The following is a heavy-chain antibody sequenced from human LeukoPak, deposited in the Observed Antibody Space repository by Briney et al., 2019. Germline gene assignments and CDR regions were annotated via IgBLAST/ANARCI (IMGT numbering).Heavy chain of an antibody. CDR1: GGSISSYY. D-gene: IGHD2-15*01. J-gene: IGHJ4*02. V-gene: IGHV4-59*01. CDR3: AREVGCSSGTCSPFDS. CDR2: IYYSGST. Sequence: PSETLSLTCTVSGGSISSYYWSWIRQPPGKGLEWIGYIYYSGSTNYNPSLKSRVTISVDTSKNQFSLKLSSVTAADTAVYYCAREVGCSSGTCSPFDSWGQGILVTVSS.